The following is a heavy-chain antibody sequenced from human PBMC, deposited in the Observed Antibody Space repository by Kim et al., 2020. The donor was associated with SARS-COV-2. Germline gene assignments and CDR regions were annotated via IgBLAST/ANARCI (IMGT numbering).Heavy chain of an antibody. J-gene: IGHJ4*02. D-gene: IGHD3-22*01. Sequence: RFTISRDNSKNTLYLQMNSLRAEDTAVYYCAKDLLIKYYYDSSGYPSFDYWGQGTLVTVSS. V-gene: IGHV3-23*01. CDR3: AKDLLIKYYYDSSGYPSFDY.